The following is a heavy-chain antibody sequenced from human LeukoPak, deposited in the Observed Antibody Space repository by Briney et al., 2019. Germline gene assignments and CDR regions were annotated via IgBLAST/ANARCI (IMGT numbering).Heavy chain of an antibody. CDR1: GFTFSSYW. CDR3: ARGTVFHSYGFHYYYHGMDV. CDR2: IKQGGREK. Sequence: GGSLRLSCAASGFTFSSYWMSWVRQAPGKGLEWVSNIKQGGREKYYVDSVKGQFTISRDNAKNSLYLQMNSLRGEDTAVYYCARGTVFHSYGFHYYYHGMDVWGQGTTVTVSS. D-gene: IGHD5-18*01. J-gene: IGHJ6*02. V-gene: IGHV3-7*01.